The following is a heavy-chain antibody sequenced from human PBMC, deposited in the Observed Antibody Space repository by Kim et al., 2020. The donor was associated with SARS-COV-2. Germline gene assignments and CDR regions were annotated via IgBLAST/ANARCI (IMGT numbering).Heavy chain of an antibody. Sequence: ASVKVSCRASNYTFTSYGITWVRQAPGQGLEWMGWISAYNGNTRYAQKVQGRVTMTTDTSTSTAYMELRSLRSDDTAMYYCARDTGMTLPLDYWGQGTLVTVSS. J-gene: IGHJ4*02. CDR2: ISAYNGNT. CDR1: NYTFTSYG. D-gene: IGHD3-10*01. CDR3: ARDTGMTLPLDY. V-gene: IGHV1-18*04.